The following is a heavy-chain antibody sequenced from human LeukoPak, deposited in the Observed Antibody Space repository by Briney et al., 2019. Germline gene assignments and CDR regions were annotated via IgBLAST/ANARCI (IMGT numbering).Heavy chain of an antibody. CDR1: GGSFNNYY. Sequence: SETLSLTCAAYGGSFNNYYWSWFRQPPGKGLEWIGEVNHSGATNYSPSLTSRLTMSVDTSKSQFSLTLRSVTAADTAVYYCAXXXXXXXXXXXIMRYYYYGSDVWGHGTTVTVSS. CDR2: VNHSGAT. J-gene: IGHJ6*02. D-gene: IGHD3-16*01. CDR3: AXXXXXXXXXXXIMRYYYYGSDV. V-gene: IGHV4-34*01.